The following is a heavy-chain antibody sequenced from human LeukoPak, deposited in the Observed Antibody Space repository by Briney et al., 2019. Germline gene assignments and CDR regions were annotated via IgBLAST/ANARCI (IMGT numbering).Heavy chain of an antibody. D-gene: IGHD2-15*01. CDR2: IYTSGST. CDR3: ARDTVAATHDACDM. Sequence: SESLSLTCTASGCSISSYNWSWIRQPAGKGLEWIGCIYTSGSTNYNPSLKNRVTMSVKTSNNHFSHQLISVPAADTTAYDCARDTVAATHDACDMWGRGTMLTVSS. CDR1: GCSISSYN. V-gene: IGHV4-4*07. J-gene: IGHJ3*02.